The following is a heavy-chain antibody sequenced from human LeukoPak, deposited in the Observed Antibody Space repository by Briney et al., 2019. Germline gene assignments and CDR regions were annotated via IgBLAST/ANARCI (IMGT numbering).Heavy chain of an antibody. CDR1: GFTFSSCW. CDR2: IKQDGSEK. V-gene: IGHV3-7*01. J-gene: IGHJ6*02. D-gene: IGHD6-19*01. Sequence: GGSLRLSCAASGFTFSSCWMSWVRQAPGKGLEWVANIKQDGSEKYYVDSVKGRFTISRDNAKNSLYLQMNSLRAEDTAVYYCARELTAVAGQIYYYYGMDVWGQGTTVTVSS. CDR3: ARELTAVAGQIYYYYGMDV.